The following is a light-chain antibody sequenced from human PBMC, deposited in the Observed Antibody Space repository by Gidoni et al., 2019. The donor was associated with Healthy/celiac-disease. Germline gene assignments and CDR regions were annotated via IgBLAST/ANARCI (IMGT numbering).Light chain of an antibody. J-gene: IGLJ2*01. V-gene: IGLV3-25*02. CDR1: ALPKQY. CDR2: KDS. Sequence: SSELPQPPSVSVSPGQTARITCSGDALPKQYAYWYQQKPGQAPVLVIYKDSERPSGITERFSGASSGTTVTLTISGGQAEDEADYYCQSADSSGTYLVVFGGGTKLTVL. CDR3: QSADSSGTYLVV.